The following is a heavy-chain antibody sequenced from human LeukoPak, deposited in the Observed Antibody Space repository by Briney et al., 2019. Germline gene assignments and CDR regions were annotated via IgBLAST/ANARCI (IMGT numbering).Heavy chain of an antibody. V-gene: IGHV3-30-3*01. J-gene: IGHJ6*02. D-gene: IGHD6-13*01. CDR3: ARDEGGSSSWLAEDYYYGMDV. Sequence: GGSLRLSCAASGFTFSSYAMHWVRQAPGKGLEWVAVISYDGSNKYYADSVKGRFTISRDNSKDTLYLQMNSLRSEDTVVYYCARDEGGSSSWLAEDYYYGMDVWGQVTTVTVSS. CDR1: GFTFSSYA. CDR2: ISYDGSNK.